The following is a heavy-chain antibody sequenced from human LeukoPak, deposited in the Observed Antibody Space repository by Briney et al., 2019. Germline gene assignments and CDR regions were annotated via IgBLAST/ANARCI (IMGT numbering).Heavy chain of an antibody. D-gene: IGHD6-13*01. Sequence: GGSLRLSCAASGFTFSSYWMTWVRQAPGKGLEWVANIKEDGSEKYYVDSAKGRFTISRDNAKNSMFLQMNSLRVEDTAIYYCAKDAAGPEYWGQGTRVTVSS. CDR2: IKEDGSEK. CDR1: GFTFSSYW. V-gene: IGHV3-7*05. CDR3: AKDAAGPEY. J-gene: IGHJ4*02.